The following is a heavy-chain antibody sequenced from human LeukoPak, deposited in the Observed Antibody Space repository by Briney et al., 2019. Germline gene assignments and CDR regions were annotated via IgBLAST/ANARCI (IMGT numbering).Heavy chain of an antibody. J-gene: IGHJ4*02. CDR1: GYSISSGYY. CDR2: MYHSGST. V-gene: IGHV4-38-2*02. CDR3: ARGEDGPTFDY. D-gene: IGHD5-24*01. Sequence: SETLSLTCTVSGYSISSGYYWGWIRQPPGKGLEWIGSMYHSGSTYYNPSLKSRVSISIDTSKNQFSLKLCSVTAADTAVYYCARGEDGPTFDYWGQGTLVTVSS.